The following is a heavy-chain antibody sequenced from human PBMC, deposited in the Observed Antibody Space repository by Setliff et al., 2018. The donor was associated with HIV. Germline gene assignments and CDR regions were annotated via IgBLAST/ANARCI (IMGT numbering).Heavy chain of an antibody. D-gene: IGHD5-18*01. CDR2: MSYSGST. CDR3: ARGYSSSYYFDY. Sequence: SETLSLTCIVSGGSISGSSYYRGWIRQSPGKGLEWIGDMSYSGSTYYNPSLKSRVTISVDTSKNQFSLKLSSVTAADTAVYYCARGYSSSYYFDYWGQGTLVTVSS. CDR1: GGSISGSSYY. J-gene: IGHJ4*02. V-gene: IGHV4-39*01.